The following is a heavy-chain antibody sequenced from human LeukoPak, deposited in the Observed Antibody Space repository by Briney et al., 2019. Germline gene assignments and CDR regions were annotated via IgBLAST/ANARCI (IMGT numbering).Heavy chain of an antibody. CDR3: ARRWSRWFDP. D-gene: IGHD6-13*01. V-gene: IGHV4-39*01. CDR1: RGSTSTYY. Sequence: SETLSLTCTVSRGSTSTYYWSWIRQPPGKGLEWIGSINYSGTTYYNPSLQSRVTIIVDTSKNQFSLRVRFVTAADAAVYYCARRWSRWFDPWGQGTLVTVSS. J-gene: IGHJ5*02. CDR2: INYSGTT.